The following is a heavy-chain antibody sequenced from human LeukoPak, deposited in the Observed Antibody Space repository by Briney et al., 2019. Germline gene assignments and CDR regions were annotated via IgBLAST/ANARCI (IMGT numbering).Heavy chain of an antibody. J-gene: IGHJ4*02. CDR2: ISPDGNIT. CDR1: GFTLSNYW. CDR3: AGGCSPIGSQADY. D-gene: IGHD2-15*01. Sequence: PGGSLRLSCAASGFTLSNYWLHWVRQAPGEGLVWVSQISPDGNITPYADSVKGRFTISRDNSKNTLYLQMNALKAEDTAVYSCAGGCSPIGSQADYWAQGPLVTVSS. V-gene: IGHV3-74*01.